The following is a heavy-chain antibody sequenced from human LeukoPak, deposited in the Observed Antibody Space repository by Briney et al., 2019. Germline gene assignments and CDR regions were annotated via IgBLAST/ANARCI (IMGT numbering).Heavy chain of an antibody. V-gene: IGHV4-38-2*02. CDR1: GYSISAYSISAGSY. CDR2: IHHSGST. Sequence: SETLSLTCAVSGYSISAYSISAGSYWGWIRQPPGKGLEWIASIHHSGSTYYNPSFKSRVTISLDTSKNQLSLRLSSVSAADTAVYYCARDGPGPREERFNYWGQGTLVTVSS. J-gene: IGHJ4*02. CDR3: ARDGPGPREERFNY.